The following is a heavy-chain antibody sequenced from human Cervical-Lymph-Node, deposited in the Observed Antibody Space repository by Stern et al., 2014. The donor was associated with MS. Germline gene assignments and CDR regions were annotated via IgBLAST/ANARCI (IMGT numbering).Heavy chain of an antibody. CDR3: ATSNPGTAVDY. CDR1: GITFRNYG. D-gene: IGHD2-21*02. Sequence: VQLVESGGAVVQPGRSLRLSCAASGITFRNYGMHWVRQAPGKGLEWVAIIWYDGSNKYYADSVRGRFTISKDNSKNMLYLQMDSLRDEDTAVYHCATSNPGTAVDYWGQGTPVTVSS. CDR2: IWYDGSNK. J-gene: IGHJ4*02. V-gene: IGHV3-33*01.